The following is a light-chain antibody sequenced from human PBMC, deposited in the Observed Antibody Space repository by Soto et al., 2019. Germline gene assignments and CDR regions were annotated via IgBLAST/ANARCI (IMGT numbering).Light chain of an antibody. CDR2: DAS. J-gene: IGKJ1*01. Sequence: IVLTQSPATRSLSPGERATLSCSASQSVSSYFAWYQQKPGPPPRLLIYDASNRATGIPARFSGSGSGTDSTLTISRLEPEDFAVYYCQQYYHWPRTFGQGTKVDIK. CDR3: QQYYHWPRT. V-gene: IGKV3-11*01. CDR1: QSVSSY.